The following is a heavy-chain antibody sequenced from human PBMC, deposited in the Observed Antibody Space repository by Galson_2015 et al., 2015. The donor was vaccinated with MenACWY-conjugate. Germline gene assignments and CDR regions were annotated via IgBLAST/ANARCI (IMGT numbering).Heavy chain of an antibody. D-gene: IGHD1-26*01. CDR3: SRGGEARLIIVGGISDI. V-gene: IGHV3-74*01. Sequence: SLRLSCAASGFTFSNYWMHWVRQGPGKGLEWLSRIDNDGNRITYADSVKGRFTISRDNAKNTPYLQINSVRADDTAVYYCSRGGEARLIIVGGISDIWGQGTTVTVSS. CDR1: GFTFSNYW. J-gene: IGHJ3*02. CDR2: IDNDGNRI.